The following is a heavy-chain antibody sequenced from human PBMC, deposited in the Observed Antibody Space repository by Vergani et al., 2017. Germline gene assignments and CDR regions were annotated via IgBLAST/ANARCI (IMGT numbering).Heavy chain of an antibody. CDR2: IWYDGSKE. J-gene: IGHJ4*02. CDR3: ARYYGSGSQDFDY. Sequence: QVQLEESGGGVVQPGRSLRLSCAGSGFTLSSHAMHWVRQAPGKGLEWVAFIWYDGSKEYYADPVKGRFTISRDNSKNTLYLQMNSLRAEDTAVYYCARYYGSGSQDFDYWGQGTLVTVSS. CDR1: GFTLSSHA. D-gene: IGHD3-10*01. V-gene: IGHV3-30*02.